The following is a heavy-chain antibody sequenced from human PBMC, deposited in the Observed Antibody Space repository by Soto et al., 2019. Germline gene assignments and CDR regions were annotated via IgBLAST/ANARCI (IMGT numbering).Heavy chain of an antibody. D-gene: IGHD6-13*01. CDR1: GFTFSSYG. CDR2: ISYDGSNK. Sequence: GGSLRLSCAASGFTFSSYGMHWVRQAPGKGLEWVAVISYDGSNKYYADSVKGRFTISRDNSKNTLYLQMNSLRAEDPAVYYCAKGSAAAGFDYWGQGTLVTVSS. CDR3: AKGSAAAGFDY. V-gene: IGHV3-30*18. J-gene: IGHJ4*02.